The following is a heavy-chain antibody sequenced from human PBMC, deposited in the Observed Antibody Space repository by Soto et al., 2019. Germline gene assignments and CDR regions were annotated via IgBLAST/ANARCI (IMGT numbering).Heavy chain of an antibody. CDR1: GFTFSMFA. D-gene: IGHD3-3*01. CDR3: AKERNFWSGTAGFDS. J-gene: IGHJ5*01. CDR2: ISGSGGST. Sequence: GGSLRLSCAASGFTFSMFAMSWVRQAPGKGLEWISSISGSGGSTYYADSVKGRFTVSRDNSKTTVFLQMNSLRTEDTAVYFCAKERNFWSGTAGFDSWGQGSPVTVSS. V-gene: IGHV3-23*01.